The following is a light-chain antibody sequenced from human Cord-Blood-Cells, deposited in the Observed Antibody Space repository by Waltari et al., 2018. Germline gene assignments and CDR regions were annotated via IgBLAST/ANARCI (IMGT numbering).Light chain of an antibody. CDR3: QAWDSSTGV. V-gene: IGLV3-1*01. J-gene: IGLJ1*01. CDR2: QDS. Sequence: SYELTLPPSVSVSPGQTASITCPGDKLGDKYACWYQQKPGQYPVLVIYQDSKRPSGIPGRFSGSNAGNTATLTISGTQAMDEADYYCQAWDSSTGVFGTGTKVTVL. CDR1: KLGDKY.